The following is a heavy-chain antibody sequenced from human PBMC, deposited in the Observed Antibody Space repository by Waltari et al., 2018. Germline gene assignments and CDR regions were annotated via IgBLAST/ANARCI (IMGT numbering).Heavy chain of an antibody. CDR3: ARDRNYDFWTGRYGMDV. V-gene: IGHV1-2*06. CDR1: GYIFTGHF. D-gene: IGHD3-3*01. CDR2: INTRNGDT. J-gene: IGHJ6*02. Sequence: QVQLVQSGTEVKKVGASVKVSCKASGYIFTGHFINWVRQAPGQGLEWVGRINTRNGDTDYVQKFQGRVTMTSDTPITTVYMELSSLRSDDKAVYYCARDRNYDFWTGRYGMDVWGQGTTVTVSS.